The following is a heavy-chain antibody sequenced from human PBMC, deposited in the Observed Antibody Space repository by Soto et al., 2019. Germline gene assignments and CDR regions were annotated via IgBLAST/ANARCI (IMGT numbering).Heavy chain of an antibody. Sequence: GSLRLSCAASGFTVSSNYMSWVRQAPGKGLEWVSVIYRGGSTYFADSVKGRFTISRDNSKNTLYLQMNSLRAEDTAVYYCASVPSAYCGGDCLGAPFDYWGQGTLVTVSS. CDR1: GFTVSSNY. CDR3: ASVPSAYCGGDCLGAPFDY. J-gene: IGHJ4*02. CDR2: IYRGGST. D-gene: IGHD2-21*02. V-gene: IGHV3-66*01.